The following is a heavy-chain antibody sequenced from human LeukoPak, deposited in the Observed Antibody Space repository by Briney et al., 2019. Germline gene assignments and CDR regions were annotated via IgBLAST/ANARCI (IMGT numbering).Heavy chain of an antibody. CDR2: ISGSGGST. V-gene: IGHV3-23*01. CDR3: AKEGGYCSSSSCSDYFDY. D-gene: IGHD2-2*01. CDR1: GLIFGNHA. J-gene: IGHJ4*02. Sequence: GGSLRLSCAASGLIFGNHAMSWVRQAPGRGLEWVSTISGSGGSTYYAESVKGRCTLSRENSKDTLYLQLNSLRVEDTAVYYCAKEGGYCSSSSCSDYFDYWGQGSLVTVSS.